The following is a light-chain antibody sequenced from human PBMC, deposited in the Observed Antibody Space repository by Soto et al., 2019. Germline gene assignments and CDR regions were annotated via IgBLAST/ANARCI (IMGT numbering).Light chain of an antibody. Sequence: QSALTQPPSASGSPGQSFTISCTGTSSDVGGYNYVSWYQQHPGKAPKLIIYEVSKRPSGVPDRFSGSKSGNTASLTVSGLQAEDEAVYYCSSYAGTNNYVFGTGTKLTVL. V-gene: IGLV2-8*01. CDR1: SSDVGGYNY. CDR2: EVS. J-gene: IGLJ1*01. CDR3: SSYAGTNNYV.